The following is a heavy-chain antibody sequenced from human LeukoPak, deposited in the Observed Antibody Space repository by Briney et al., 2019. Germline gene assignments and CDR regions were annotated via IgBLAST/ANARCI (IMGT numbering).Heavy chain of an antibody. CDR2: IIPIFGTA. V-gene: IGHV1-69*01. D-gene: IGHD2-15*01. Sequence: ASVKVSCKASGGTFISYAISWVRQAPGQGLEWMGGIIPIFGTANYAQKFQGRVTITADESTSTAYMELSSLRSEDTAVYYCARVGGQGSRGFDPWGQGTLVTVSS. CDR1: GGTFISYA. J-gene: IGHJ5*02. CDR3: ARVGGQGSRGFDP.